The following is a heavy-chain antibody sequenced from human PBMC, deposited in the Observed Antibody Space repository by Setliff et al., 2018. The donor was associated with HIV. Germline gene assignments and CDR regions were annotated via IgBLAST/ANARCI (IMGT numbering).Heavy chain of an antibody. CDR1: GYTFSSYG. CDR2: ISGYSGDT. CDR3: ARDTVVVVSRFDY. V-gene: IGHV1-18*01. D-gene: IGHD2-21*01. Sequence: ASVKVSCKASGYTFSSYGISWVRQAPGQGLEWMGWISGYSGDTNYAQKFQGRVTMTTDTSTNTAYMELRSLTSDDTAVYYCARDTVVVVSRFDYWGQGTLVTV. J-gene: IGHJ4*02.